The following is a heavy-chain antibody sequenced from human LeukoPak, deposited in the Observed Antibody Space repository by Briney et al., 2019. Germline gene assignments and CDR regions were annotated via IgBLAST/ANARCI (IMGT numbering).Heavy chain of an antibody. J-gene: IGHJ4*02. CDR1: GFSLSTSGVG. Sequence: KSGPTLVNPTQTLTLTCTFSGFSLSTSGVGVGWIRQPPGKALEWLALIYWNDNKLYSPSLKSRLTITKDTSNNQVVLTMTNMDPVDTATYYCAHYGDYRFLYYFDYWGQGTLVTVSP. CDR2: IYWNDNK. D-gene: IGHD4-17*01. V-gene: IGHV2-5*01. CDR3: AHYGDYRFLYYFDY.